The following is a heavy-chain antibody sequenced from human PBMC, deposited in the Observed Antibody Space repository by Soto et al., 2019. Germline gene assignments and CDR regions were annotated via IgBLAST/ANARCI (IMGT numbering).Heavy chain of an antibody. CDR3: GRARYDSSGYYYFDY. CDR2: INYSGST. D-gene: IGHD3-22*01. J-gene: IGHJ4*02. Sequence: SETLCLTGTVSGGCISGYYWSWIRQPPGKGLEWIGYINYSGSTNYYPAPMSRVTTSLDENKNQSSLRQRCVPTAEKAVYYYGRARYDSSGYYYFDYWGQGTLVTVSS. CDR1: GGCISGYY. V-gene: IGHV4-59*01.